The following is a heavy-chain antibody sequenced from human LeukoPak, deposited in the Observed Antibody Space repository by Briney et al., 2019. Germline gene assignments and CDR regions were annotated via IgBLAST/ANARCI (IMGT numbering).Heavy chain of an antibody. J-gene: IGHJ3*02. CDR1: GFTFTTYS. Sequence: PGGSLRLSCAVSGFTFTTYSMNWVRQAPGKGLEWVSAISGSGGSTYYADSVKGRFTISRDNSKNTLYLQMNSLRAEDTAVYYCAKDLTMIVVVTDAFDIWGQGTMVTVSS. CDR3: AKDLTMIVVVTDAFDI. CDR2: ISGSGGST. D-gene: IGHD3-22*01. V-gene: IGHV3-23*01.